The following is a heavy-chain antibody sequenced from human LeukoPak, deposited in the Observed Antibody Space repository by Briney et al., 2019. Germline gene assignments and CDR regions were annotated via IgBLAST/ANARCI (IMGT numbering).Heavy chain of an antibody. V-gene: IGHV3-30*18. J-gene: IGHJ4*02. Sequence: GGSLRLSCAASGFSFSRYTMSWVRQAPGKGPEWVSIMLNDETTMWYADSVKGRFTISRDTSKSTLYLQMDSLRAEDTAVYYCAKDRTGSWAIDYWGQGTLVTVSS. D-gene: IGHD6-13*01. CDR1: GFSFSRYT. CDR2: MLNDETTM. CDR3: AKDRTGSWAIDY.